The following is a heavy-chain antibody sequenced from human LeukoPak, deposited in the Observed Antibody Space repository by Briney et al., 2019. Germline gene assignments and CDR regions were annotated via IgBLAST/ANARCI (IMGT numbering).Heavy chain of an antibody. Sequence: TGGSLRLSCAASGFTFSSYWMSWVRQAPGKGLEWVANIKQDGSEKYYVDSVKGRFTISRDNAKNSLCLQMNSLRAEDTAVYYCARDWDYYGSGSYLGYWGQGTLVTVSS. D-gene: IGHD3-10*01. CDR1: GFTFSSYW. CDR2: IKQDGSEK. V-gene: IGHV3-7*01. CDR3: ARDWDYYGSGSYLGY. J-gene: IGHJ4*02.